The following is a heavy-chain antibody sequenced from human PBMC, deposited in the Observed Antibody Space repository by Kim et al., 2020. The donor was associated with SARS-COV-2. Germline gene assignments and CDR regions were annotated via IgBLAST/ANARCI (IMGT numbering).Heavy chain of an antibody. J-gene: IGHJ6*02. CDR3: ARHTPSSSWSPYYYYYGMDV. CDR2: IIPIFGTA. CDR1: GGTFSSYA. V-gene: IGHV1-69*13. D-gene: IGHD6-13*01. Sequence: SVKVSCKASGGTFSSYAISWVRQAPGQGLEWMGGIIPIFGTANYAQKFQGRVTITADESTSTAYMELSSLRSEDTAVYYCARHTPSSSWSPYYYYYGMDVWGQGTTVTVSS.